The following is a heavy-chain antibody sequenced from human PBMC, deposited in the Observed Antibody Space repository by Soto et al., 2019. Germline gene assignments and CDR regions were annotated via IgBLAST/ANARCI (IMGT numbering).Heavy chain of an antibody. Sequence: AGGSLRLSCAASGFTFSSYEMNWVRQAPGKGLEWVSYISSSGSTIYYADSVKGRFTISRDNAKNSLYLQMNSLRAEDTAVYYCARVVFYCSGGSCYQGSYYYYGMDVWGQGTTVTVSS. V-gene: IGHV3-48*03. CDR2: ISSSGSTI. CDR1: GFTFSSYE. J-gene: IGHJ6*02. CDR3: ARVVFYCSGGSCYQGSYYYYGMDV. D-gene: IGHD2-15*01.